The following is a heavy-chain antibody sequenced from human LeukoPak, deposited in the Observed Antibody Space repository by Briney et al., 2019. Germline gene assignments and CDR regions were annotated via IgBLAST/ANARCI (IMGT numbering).Heavy chain of an antibody. CDR1: GGSFSGYY. D-gene: IGHD5-18*01. Sequence: SETLSLTCPVYGGSFSGYYWSWLRQPPGKGLEGIGEINHSGSTNYKPSLTSRVTISVDTSKNQFSLKLSSVTAADTAVYYCARVGYSYGYRPYYYYMDVWGKGTTVTVSS. V-gene: IGHV4-34*01. J-gene: IGHJ6*03. CDR3: ARVGYSYGYRPYYYYMDV. CDR2: INHSGST.